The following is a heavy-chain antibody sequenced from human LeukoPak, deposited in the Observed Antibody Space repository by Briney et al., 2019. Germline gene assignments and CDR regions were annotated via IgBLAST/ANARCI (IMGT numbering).Heavy chain of an antibody. D-gene: IGHD6-13*01. Sequence: PSETLSLTCAVYGGSFSGYYWSWIRQPPGKGLEWIGEINHSGSTNYNPSLKSRVTISVDTSKNQFSLKLSSVTAADTAVYYCGRDHPSWYTDYWGQGTLVTVSS. J-gene: IGHJ4*02. V-gene: IGHV4-34*01. CDR2: INHSGST. CDR1: GGSFSGYY. CDR3: GRDHPSWYTDY.